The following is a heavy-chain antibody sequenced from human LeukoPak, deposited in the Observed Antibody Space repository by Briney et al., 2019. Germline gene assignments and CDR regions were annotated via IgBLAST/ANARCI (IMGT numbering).Heavy chain of an antibody. D-gene: IGHD1-26*01. Sequence: PGGSLRLSCAASGFTFSSYDMHWVRQATGKGLEWVSAIGTAGDTYYPGSVKGRFTISRKNAKNSLYLQMNSLRAGDTAVYYCARVRQWGSYWYFDLWGRGTLVTVSS. J-gene: IGHJ2*01. CDR2: IGTAGDT. CDR1: GFTFSSYD. CDR3: ARVRQWGSYWYFDL. V-gene: IGHV3-13*04.